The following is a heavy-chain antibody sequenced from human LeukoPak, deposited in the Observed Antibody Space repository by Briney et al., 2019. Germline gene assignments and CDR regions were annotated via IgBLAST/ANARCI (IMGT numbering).Heavy chain of an antibody. CDR1: GFTFSSSS. Sequence: GGSLRLSCAASGFTFSSSSMSWIRQAPGKGLEWVSYISSSGSTIYYADSVKGRFTISRDNAKNSLYLQMNSLTVDDTAIYYCARDFDGFGELSGYWGQGTLVTVSS. D-gene: IGHD3-10*01. V-gene: IGHV3-11*04. CDR2: ISSSGSTI. CDR3: ARDFDGFGELSGY. J-gene: IGHJ4*02.